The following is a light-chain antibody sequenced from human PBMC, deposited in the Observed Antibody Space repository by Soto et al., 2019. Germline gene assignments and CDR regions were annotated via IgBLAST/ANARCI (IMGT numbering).Light chain of an antibody. CDR3: QQYHIWPSWA. V-gene: IGKV3-15*01. Sequence: PQSPATQALSQGDSPPLSCRAIQSVSLSLAWYQMTPSQPPRLLIYGASTRATDIPARFSGSGSWTDFTLTISILQSEDFAVYFCQQYHIWPSWALGQGTQVDI. CDR1: QSVSLS. CDR2: GAS. J-gene: IGKJ1*01.